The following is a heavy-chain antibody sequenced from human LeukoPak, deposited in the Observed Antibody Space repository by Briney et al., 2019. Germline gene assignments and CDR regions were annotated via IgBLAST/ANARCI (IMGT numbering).Heavy chain of an antibody. D-gene: IGHD1-26*01. Sequence: GGSLRLSCAASGFTFSSYWMSWVRQAPGKGLEWVANIKQDGSEKYYVDSVKGRCAISRDNAKKSLYLQMNSLRAEDTAVYYCARIGMDYYGMDVWGQGTTVIVSS. CDR3: ARIGMDYYGMDV. CDR2: IKQDGSEK. J-gene: IGHJ6*02. V-gene: IGHV3-7*01. CDR1: GFTFSSYW.